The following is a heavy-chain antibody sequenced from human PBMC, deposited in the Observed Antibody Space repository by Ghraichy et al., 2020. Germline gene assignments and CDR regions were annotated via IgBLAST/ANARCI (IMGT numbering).Heavy chain of an antibody. Sequence: SVKVSCKASGGTFRNSAINWVRQAPGQGLQWMVGIIPVFGTPNYAQNFQGRVTITADESTSTAYMEVSSLTSEDTAVYYCARAQEAVSSYRYAMDVWGQGPTVTVSS. CDR3: ARAQEAVSSYRYAMDV. V-gene: IGHV1-69*13. D-gene: IGHD5-18*01. CDR2: IIPVFGTP. J-gene: IGHJ6*02. CDR1: GGTFRNSA.